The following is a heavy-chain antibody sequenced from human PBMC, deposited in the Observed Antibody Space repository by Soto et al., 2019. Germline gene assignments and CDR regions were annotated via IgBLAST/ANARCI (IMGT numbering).Heavy chain of an antibody. CDR1: GYTFTSYA. CDR3: ARSDIVVVPAAIGLYNWFDP. Sequence: QVQLVQSGAEVKKPGASVKVSCKASGYTFTSYAMHWVRQAPGQRLEWMGWINAGNGNTKYSQKFQGRVTITRDTSASTAYMELSSLRSEDTAVYYCARSDIVVVPAAIGLYNWFDPWGQGTLVTVSS. J-gene: IGHJ5*02. D-gene: IGHD2-2*01. CDR2: INAGNGNT. V-gene: IGHV1-3*01.